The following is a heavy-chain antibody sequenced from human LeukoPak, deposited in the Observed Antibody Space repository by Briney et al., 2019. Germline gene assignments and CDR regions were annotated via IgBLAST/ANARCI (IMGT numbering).Heavy chain of an antibody. J-gene: IGHJ4*02. CDR3: AKDKYYYDSSGYLDY. CDR1: GFTFSNYG. D-gene: IGHD3-22*01. Sequence: GGSLRLSCAASGFTFSNYGMHWVRQAPGKGLEWVTFIRYDGSNKYYADSVKGRFTISRDNSKNTLYLQMNSLRAEDTAVYYCAKDKYYYDSSGYLDYWGQGTLVTVSS. CDR2: IRYDGSNK. V-gene: IGHV3-30*02.